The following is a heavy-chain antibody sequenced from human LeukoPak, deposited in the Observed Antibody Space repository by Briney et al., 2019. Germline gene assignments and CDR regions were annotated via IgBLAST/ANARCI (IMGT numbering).Heavy chain of an antibody. D-gene: IGHD2/OR15-2a*01. V-gene: IGHV3-21*06. CDR3: ARGSMGGTFDY. J-gene: IGHJ4*02. CDR1: GFTFADAW. Sequence: GGSLRLSCAASGFTFADAWLTWVRQAPGKGLEWVSSTSSSGTYTSFADSVKGRFTISRDNAKNSLSLQMNSLRAEDTAVYYCARGSMGGTFDYWGQGTLVTVSA. CDR2: TSSSGTYT.